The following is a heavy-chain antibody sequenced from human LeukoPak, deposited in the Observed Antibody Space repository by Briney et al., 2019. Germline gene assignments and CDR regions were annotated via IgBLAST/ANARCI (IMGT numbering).Heavy chain of an antibody. CDR3: ARDSPVCSY. Sequence: GGSLRLSCAASGFTLSSHGMSWVRQAQGKWLEWVSAIGDSGDSTYYADSVKGRFTISRDTSKNTLYLQMNSLRAEDTAVYYCARDSPVCSYWGQGTLVTVSS. CDR1: GFTLSSHG. J-gene: IGHJ4*02. D-gene: IGHD3-10*02. CDR2: IGDSGDST. V-gene: IGHV3-23*01.